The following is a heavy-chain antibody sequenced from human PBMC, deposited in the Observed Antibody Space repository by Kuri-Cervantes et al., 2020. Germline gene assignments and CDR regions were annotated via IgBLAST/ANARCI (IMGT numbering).Heavy chain of an antibody. CDR2: SSAYNGNT. J-gene: IGHJ4*02. CDR3: ERDRGVYCTNGVCFHSPVYFDY. Sequence: ASVKVSCKASGYTFTSYGSSWVRQAPGQGLEWMGCSSAYNGNTNYAQKLQGRVTMTTDTSTSTAYMDLRSLRSVETAVYYCERDRGVYCTNGVCFHSPVYFDYWGQGTLVTVYS. D-gene: IGHD2-8*01. CDR1: GYTFTSYG. V-gene: IGHV1-18*01.